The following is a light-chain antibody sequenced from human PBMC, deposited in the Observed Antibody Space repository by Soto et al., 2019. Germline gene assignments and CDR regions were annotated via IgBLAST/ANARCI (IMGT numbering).Light chain of an antibody. V-gene: IGKV1-39*01. Sequence: DIQMTQSPSSLSASVGDSVTITCRASQSVSSYLNWYQQKPGKAPKLLNYAASSLQSGVPSRFSGSGSGTDFTLTISSLQPEDFATYYCQQSYSTITFGQGTRLEV. CDR3: QQSYSTIT. J-gene: IGKJ5*01. CDR2: AAS. CDR1: QSVSSY.